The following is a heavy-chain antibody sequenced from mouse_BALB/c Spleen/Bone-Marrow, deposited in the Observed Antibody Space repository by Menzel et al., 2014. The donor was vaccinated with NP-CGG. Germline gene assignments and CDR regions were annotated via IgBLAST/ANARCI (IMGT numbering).Heavy chain of an antibody. J-gene: IGHJ4*01. CDR1: GFSLTSYG. V-gene: IGHV2-4*02. Sequence: VQLQQSAPGLVQPSQSLSITCTVSGFSLTSYGVHWVRKPPGKCLEWLGAVWSVGSTDYNAAFISRLSISKDNSKSQVFFKMNSRQAENTAIYCCARQPIRRHAMDYRGQGTSVTVSS. D-gene: IGHD1-2*01. CDR2: VWSVGST. CDR3: ARQPIRRHAMDY.